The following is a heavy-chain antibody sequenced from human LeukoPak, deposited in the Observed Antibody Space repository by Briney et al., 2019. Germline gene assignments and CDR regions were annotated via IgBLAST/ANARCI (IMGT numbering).Heavy chain of an antibody. CDR1: GFTFSSYA. CDR2: ISGSGGST. Sequence: GGSLRLSCAASGFTFSSYAMSWVRQAPGKGLEWVSAISGSGGSTYYADSVKGRFTISRDNSKNTLYLQMNSLRAEDTAVYYCARDKQRYCSGGSCSVFYYWGQGTLVTVSS. J-gene: IGHJ4*02. V-gene: IGHV3-23*01. D-gene: IGHD2-15*01. CDR3: ARDKQRYCSGGSCSVFYY.